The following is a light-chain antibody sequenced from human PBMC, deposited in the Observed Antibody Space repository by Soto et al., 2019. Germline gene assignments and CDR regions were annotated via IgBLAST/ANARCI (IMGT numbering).Light chain of an antibody. V-gene: IGLV2-8*01. Sequence: QSVLAQPPSASGSPGQSVTISCTGTSSDIGAYEYVSWYQQHPGKAPKLLIYEVNKRPSGVPDRFSGSKSGNTASLIISGLQAEDEADYYCCSHAGNHVVFGGGTQLTVL. CDR3: CSHAGNHVV. CDR1: SSDIGAYEY. J-gene: IGLJ2*01. CDR2: EVN.